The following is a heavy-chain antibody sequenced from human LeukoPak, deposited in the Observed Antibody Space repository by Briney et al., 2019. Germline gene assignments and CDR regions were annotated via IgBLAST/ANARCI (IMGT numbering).Heavy chain of an antibody. Sequence: PSETLSLTCTVSDYSISSGYGYYWGWIRQPPGKGLEWIGNIYHSGITYYNHFNSSLKSRVTISIDTSKNQFSLRPTSVTAADTAVYFCATLVSTRYYFDYWGQGTLVTVSS. D-gene: IGHD5/OR15-5a*01. V-gene: IGHV4-38-2*02. J-gene: IGHJ4*02. CDR1: DYSISSGYGYY. CDR3: ATLVSTRYYFDY. CDR2: IYHSGIT.